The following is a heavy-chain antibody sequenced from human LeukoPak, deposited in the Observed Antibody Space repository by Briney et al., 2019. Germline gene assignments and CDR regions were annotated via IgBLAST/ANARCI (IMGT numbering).Heavy chain of an antibody. CDR2: INPNSGGT. V-gene: IGHV1-2*02. D-gene: IGHD2-15*01. Sequence: ASVTVSCTASGYTFTGYYMHWVRQAPGQGLEWMGWINPNSGGTNYAQKFQGRVTMTGDTSISTAYMELSRLRSDDTAVYYCARASVVVVAATDYWGQGTLVTVSS. CDR3: ARASVVVVAATDY. J-gene: IGHJ4*02. CDR1: GYTFTGYY.